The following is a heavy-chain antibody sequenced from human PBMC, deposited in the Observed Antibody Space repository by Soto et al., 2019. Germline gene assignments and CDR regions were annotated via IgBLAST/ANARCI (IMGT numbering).Heavy chain of an antibody. J-gene: IGHJ6*02. CDR1: GGSITSGGFF. Sequence: SETLSLTCSVSGGSITSGGFFWSWVRQDPGEGLELIAYIYYSGYTYYHQSLKSRLSISMDTSKNQFSLKLSSVTAADTAVYYCASGSSPHHGMDAWGQGTTVTVS. D-gene: IGHD6-6*01. CDR3: ASGSSPHHGMDA. V-gene: IGHV4-31*03. CDR2: IYYSGYT.